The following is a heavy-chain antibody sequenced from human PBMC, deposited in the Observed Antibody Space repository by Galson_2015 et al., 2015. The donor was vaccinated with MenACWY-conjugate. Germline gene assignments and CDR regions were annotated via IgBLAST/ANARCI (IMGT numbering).Heavy chain of an antibody. CDR1: GGSISRYY. J-gene: IGHJ4*02. Sequence: SETLSLTCTVSGGSISRYYWSWIRQPPGKGLEWIGFISYTGSSNYNPPLKSRVSMLVDTSRNQFSLKLTSVTAADSAVYYCARWASSSSGWAFDYWGQGTLVTVSS. CDR2: ISYTGSS. D-gene: IGHD2-2*01. CDR3: ARWASSSSGWAFDY. V-gene: IGHV4-59*08.